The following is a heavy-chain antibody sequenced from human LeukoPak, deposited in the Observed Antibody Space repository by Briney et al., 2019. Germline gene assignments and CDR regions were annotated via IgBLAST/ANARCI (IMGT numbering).Heavy chain of an antibody. J-gene: IGHJ4*02. CDR2: INQDGSTK. Sequence: GGSLRLSCAATGFSFSISWMTWVRQAPGKGPEWLANINQDGSTKNYVDAVEGRFTISRDNAKNSLYLQMNSLRAEDTAVYYCTRDFAFQQFDYWGQGTLVTVSS. D-gene: IGHD1/OR15-1a*01. V-gene: IGHV3-7*01. CDR1: GFSFSISW. CDR3: TRDFAFQQFDY.